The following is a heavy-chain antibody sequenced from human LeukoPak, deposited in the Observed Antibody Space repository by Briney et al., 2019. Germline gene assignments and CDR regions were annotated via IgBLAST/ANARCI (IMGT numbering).Heavy chain of an antibody. J-gene: IGHJ4*02. Sequence: SETLSLTCTVSGGSISNYNWSWIRRPAGKGLEWIGRVYSSGSPNYNPALESRVTISVDTSKNQFSLRLRSVTAADTAVYYCAREFRTTWNNFDFWGQGTLVTVSS. D-gene: IGHD1/OR15-1a*01. CDR3: AREFRTTWNNFDF. V-gene: IGHV4-4*07. CDR1: GGSISNYN. CDR2: VYSSGSP.